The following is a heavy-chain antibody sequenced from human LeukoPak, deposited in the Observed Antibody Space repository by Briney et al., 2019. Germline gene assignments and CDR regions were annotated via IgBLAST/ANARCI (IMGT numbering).Heavy chain of an antibody. CDR2: INPNSGGT. CDR1: GYTFTGFY. V-gene: IGHV1-2*02. Sequence: ASVKVSCKASGYTFTGFYMHWVRQAPGQGLEWMGWINPNSGGTNYAQKFQGRVTMTRDTSISTAYMELSRLRSDDTAVYYCARDPGRTKNDFWSGYTYYYYYMDVWGKGTTVTVSS. D-gene: IGHD3-3*01. J-gene: IGHJ6*03. CDR3: ARDPGRTKNDFWSGYTYYYYYMDV.